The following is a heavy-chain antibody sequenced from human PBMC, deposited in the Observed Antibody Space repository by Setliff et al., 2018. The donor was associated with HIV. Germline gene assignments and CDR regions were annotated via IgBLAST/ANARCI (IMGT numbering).Heavy chain of an antibody. CDR1: GLNLTRCD. Sequence: LRLSCAASGLNLTRCDMHWVRQAPGKGLDWLAVLWFDGKNRKYADSVKGRFTISRDNAKDSLYLHMNSLRAEDTAVYYCAKDVYYDSSGYPIDAWGKGTTVTVSS. CDR3: AKDVYYDSSGYPIDA. J-gene: IGHJ6*04. V-gene: IGHV3-33*04. D-gene: IGHD3-22*01. CDR2: LWFDGKNR.